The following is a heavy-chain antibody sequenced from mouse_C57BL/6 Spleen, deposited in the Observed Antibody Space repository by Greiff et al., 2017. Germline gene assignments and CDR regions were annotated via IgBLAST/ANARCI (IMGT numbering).Heavy chain of an antibody. V-gene: IGHV1-85*01. CDR3: ARIAHYYGSSPFDD. J-gene: IGHJ2*01. D-gene: IGHD1-1*01. Sequence: QVQLQQSGPELVKPGASVKLSCKASGYTFTCYDINWVKQRPGQGLEWIGWIYPRGGSTKYNEEFKGKATLTVDTSSSTAYMELHSLTSEDSAVYCCARIAHYYGSSPFDDRGQGTTLTVSS. CDR1: GYTFTCYD. CDR2: IYPRGGST.